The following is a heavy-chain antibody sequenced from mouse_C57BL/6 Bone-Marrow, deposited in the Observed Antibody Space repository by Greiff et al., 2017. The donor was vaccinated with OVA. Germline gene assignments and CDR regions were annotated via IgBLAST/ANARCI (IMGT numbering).Heavy chain of an antibody. V-gene: IGHV8-12*01. CDR1: GFSLSTSGMG. CDR3: ARSTVVATDWYFDV. CDR2: IYWDDDK. J-gene: IGHJ1*03. D-gene: IGHD1-1*01. Sequence: QVTLKVSGPGILQSSQTLSLTCSFSGFSLSTSGMGVSWIRQPSGKGLEWLAHIYWDDDKRYNPSLKSRRTNSKDTSRNQVFLKITSVDTADTATYYCARSTVVATDWYFDVWGTGTTVTVSS.